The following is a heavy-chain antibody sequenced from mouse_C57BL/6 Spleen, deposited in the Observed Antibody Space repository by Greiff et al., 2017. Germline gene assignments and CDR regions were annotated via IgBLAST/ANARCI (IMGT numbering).Heavy chain of an antibody. D-gene: IGHD1-3*01. V-gene: IGHV1-64*01. J-gene: IGHJ4*01. CDR1: GYTFTSYW. CDR2: IHPSSGST. CDR3: ARGETLTYAMDY. Sequence: VQLQQPGAELVKPGASVKLSCKASGYTFTSYWMHWVKQRPGPGLEWIGMIHPSSGSTNYNEKFKSKATLTVDKSSSTAYMQLSSLTSEDSAVYYCARGETLTYAMDYWCQGTSVTVSS.